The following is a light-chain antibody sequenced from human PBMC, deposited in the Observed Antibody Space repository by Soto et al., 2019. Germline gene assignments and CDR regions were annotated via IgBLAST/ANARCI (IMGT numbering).Light chain of an antibody. CDR2: EDI. V-gene: IGLV2-23*01. CDR1: ISDVGRYNL. Sequence: QSALTQPASVSGSPGQSITISCTGTISDVGRYNLVSWYPQHPDKAPKLIIYEDIERPSGVSHRFSGSTSGNTASLTISGLHTEDEAKYFCCSYAGGASVVFGGGTKLTVL. J-gene: IGLJ2*01. CDR3: CSYAGGASVV.